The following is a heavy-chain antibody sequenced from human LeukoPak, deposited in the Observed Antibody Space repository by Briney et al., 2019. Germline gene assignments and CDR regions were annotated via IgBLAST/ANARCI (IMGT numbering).Heavy chain of an antibody. Sequence: GGSLRLSCAASGFTFSSYEMNWVRQAPGKGLEWVSYISSSGSTIYYADSVKGRFTIPRDNAKNSLYLQMNSLRAEDTAVYYCARTPYYYGSGSYDYWGQGTLVTVSS. J-gene: IGHJ4*02. V-gene: IGHV3-48*03. CDR1: GFTFSSYE. D-gene: IGHD3-10*01. CDR2: ISSSGSTI. CDR3: ARTPYYYGSGSYDY.